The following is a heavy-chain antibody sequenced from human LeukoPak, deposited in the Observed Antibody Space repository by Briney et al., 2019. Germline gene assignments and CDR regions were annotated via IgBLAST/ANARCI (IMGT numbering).Heavy chain of an antibody. D-gene: IGHD3-3*01. V-gene: IGHV3-15*07. CDR1: GFTFSSYW. Sequence: GGSLRLSCAASGFTFSSYWMNWARQAPGKGLEWVGRIKSKTDGGTTDYAAPVKGRFTISRDDSKNTLYLQMNSLKTEDTAVYYCTTDNLFWSGYYPVYGYWGQGTLVTVSS. J-gene: IGHJ4*02. CDR3: TTDNLFWSGYYPVYGY. CDR2: IKSKTDGGTT.